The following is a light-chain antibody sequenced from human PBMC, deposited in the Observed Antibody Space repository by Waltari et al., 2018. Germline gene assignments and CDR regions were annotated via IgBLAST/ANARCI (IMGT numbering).Light chain of an antibody. Sequence: SYELTQPPSVSVSPGQTASITCSGDKLGDKYACWYQQKPGQSPVLVIYQDSKRPSGCPERFSGSNSGNTATLTISGTQAMDEADYYCQAWDSKVFGGGTKLTVL. CDR2: QDS. J-gene: IGLJ2*01. V-gene: IGLV3-1*01. CDR1: KLGDKY. CDR3: QAWDSKV.